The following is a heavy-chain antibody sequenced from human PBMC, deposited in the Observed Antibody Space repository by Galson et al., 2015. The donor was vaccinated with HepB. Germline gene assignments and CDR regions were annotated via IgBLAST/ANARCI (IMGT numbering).Heavy chain of an antibody. CDR2: IIPIFGSA. D-gene: IGHD2-2*01. Sequence: SVKVSCKASGGTLSSYAISWVRQAPGEGLEWMGGIIPIFGSANYAQKFQGRVTITADELTSTAYMELSSLRSEDTAVYYCARSNGPVCSGTSCRTLSYYYYYMDVWGKGTTVTVSS. V-gene: IGHV1-69*13. CDR1: GGTLSSYA. CDR3: ARSNGPVCSGTSCRTLSYYYYYMDV. J-gene: IGHJ6*03.